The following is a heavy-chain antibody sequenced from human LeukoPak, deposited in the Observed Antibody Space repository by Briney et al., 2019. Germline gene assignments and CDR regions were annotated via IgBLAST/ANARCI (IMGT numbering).Heavy chain of an antibody. CDR2: FDPEDGET. J-gene: IGHJ4*02. D-gene: IGHD2-2*01. CDR1: GYTLTELS. V-gene: IGHV1-24*01. Sequence: GASVKVSCKVSGYTLTELSMHWVRQAPGKGLEWMGGFDPEDGETIYAQKFQGRVTMTEDTSTDTAYMELSSLRSEDTAVYYCATFHCSSTSCYFNYWGQGTLVTVSS. CDR3: ATFHCSSTSCYFNY.